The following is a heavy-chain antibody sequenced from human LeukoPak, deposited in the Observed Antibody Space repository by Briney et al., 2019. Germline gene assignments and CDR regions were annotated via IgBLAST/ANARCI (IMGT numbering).Heavy chain of an antibody. CDR2: IFYSGNT. CDR3: ARVFYLDDYGGNSHFDY. CDR1: GGSITTYY. D-gene: IGHD4-23*01. Sequence: PSETLSLTCTVSGGSITTYYWSWVRQPPGKGLDYIGFIFYSGNTNYNPSLKSRVTISVDMSKNQFSLKLNSVTAADTAVYYCARVFYLDDYGGNSHFDYWGQGTLVTVSS. J-gene: IGHJ4*02. V-gene: IGHV4-59*01.